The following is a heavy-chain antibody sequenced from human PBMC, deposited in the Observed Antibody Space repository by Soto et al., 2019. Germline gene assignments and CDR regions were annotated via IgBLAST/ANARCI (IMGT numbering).Heavy chain of an antibody. CDR1: GGTFSSYA. D-gene: IGHD3-22*01. J-gene: IGHJ4*02. CDR3: ARHGAPANYYDSSGYYPFDY. Sequence: QVQLVQSGAEVKKPGSSVKVSCKASGGTFSSYAISWVRQAPGQGLEWMGGIIPIFGTANYAQKFQGRVTITADESTSTAYMELSSLRSEDTAVYYCARHGAPANYYDSSGYYPFDYWGQGTLVTVSS. V-gene: IGHV1-69*01. CDR2: IIPIFGTA.